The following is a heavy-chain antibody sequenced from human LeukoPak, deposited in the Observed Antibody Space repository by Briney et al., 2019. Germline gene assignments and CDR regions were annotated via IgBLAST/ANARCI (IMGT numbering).Heavy chain of an antibody. Sequence: KPSGTLSLTCTVSGGSISSYYWSWIRQPPGKGLEWIGYIYYSGSTYYNPSLKSRVTISVDTSKNQFSLKLSSVTAADTAVYYCASLKTGDLSAFDIWGQGTMVTVSS. V-gene: IGHV4-59*12. D-gene: IGHD7-27*01. CDR2: IYYSGST. J-gene: IGHJ3*02. CDR3: ASLKTGDLSAFDI. CDR1: GGSISSYY.